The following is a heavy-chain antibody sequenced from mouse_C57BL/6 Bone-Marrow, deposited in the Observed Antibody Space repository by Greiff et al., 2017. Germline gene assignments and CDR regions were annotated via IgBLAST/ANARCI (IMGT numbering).Heavy chain of an antibody. CDR1: GFTFSSYG. J-gene: IGHJ3*01. V-gene: IGHV5-6*02. Sequence: EVKLMESGGDLVKPGGSLKLSCAASGFTFSSYGMSWVRQTPDKRLEWVATISSGGSYTYYPDSVKGRFTISRDNAKNTLYLQMSSLKSEDTAMYYCASRYYYGSRGWFAYWGQGTLVTVSA. D-gene: IGHD1-1*01. CDR3: ASRYYYGSRGWFAY. CDR2: ISSGGSYT.